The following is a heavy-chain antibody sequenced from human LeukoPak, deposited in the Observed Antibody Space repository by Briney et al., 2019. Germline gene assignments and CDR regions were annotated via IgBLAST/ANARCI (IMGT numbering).Heavy chain of an antibody. CDR1: GGSISSSSYD. CDR2: IYYSGST. J-gene: IGHJ6*03. D-gene: IGHD2-2*01. Sequence: KSSETLSLTCTVSGGSISSSSYDWGWIRQPPGKGLEWIGSIYYSGSTYYNPSLKSRVTISVDTSKNQYSLKLSSVTAADTAVYDCARHRREYCSSPSCHYYYYYYMDVWGKGTTVTVSS. CDR3: ARHRREYCSSPSCHYYYYYYMDV. V-gene: IGHV4-39*01.